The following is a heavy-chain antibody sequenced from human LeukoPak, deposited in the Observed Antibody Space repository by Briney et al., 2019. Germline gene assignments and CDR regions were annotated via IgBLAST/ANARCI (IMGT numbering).Heavy chain of an antibody. J-gene: IGHJ5*02. CDR2: IYSGGST. V-gene: IGHV3-66*01. D-gene: IGHD3-3*01. Sequence: GGSLRLSCAASGFTVSSNYMNWVRQAPGKGLEWVSVIYSGGSTYYADSVKGRFTISRDNSKNTLYLQMNSLRAEDTAVYYCAREASGYSNWFDPWGQGTLVTVSS. CDR3: AREASGYSNWFDP. CDR1: GFTVSSNY.